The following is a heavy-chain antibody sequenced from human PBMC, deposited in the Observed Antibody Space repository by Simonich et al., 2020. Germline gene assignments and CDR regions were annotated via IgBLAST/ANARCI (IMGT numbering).Heavy chain of an antibody. D-gene: IGHD2-2*01. J-gene: IGHJ6*02. V-gene: IGHV3-21*01. Sequence: EVQLVESGGGLVKPGGSLRLSCAASGFTFSSYSMNCVRQAPGKGLECVSYIRSSSSYIYYSDSVKGRFTNSRDNAKNSMYLKMNSLRAEDTAVYYCAGGVYCSSTSCSTYYYYGMDVWGQGTTVTVSS. CDR1: GFTFSSYS. CDR3: AGGVYCSSTSCSTYYYYGMDV. CDR2: IRSSSSYI.